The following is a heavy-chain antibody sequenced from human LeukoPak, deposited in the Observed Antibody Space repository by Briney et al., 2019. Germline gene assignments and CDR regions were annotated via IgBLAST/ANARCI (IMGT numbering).Heavy chain of an antibody. J-gene: IGHJ5*02. D-gene: IGHD3-3*01. CDR3: ARGDYDFWSGPNWFDP. Sequence: SETLSLTCTVSGASISSSTDYWGWIRQPPGKGLEWIANIYYSGSTYYNPSLKSRVTISVDTSKDQFSLKLSSVTAADTAVYYCARGDYDFWSGPNWFDPWGQGTLVTVSS. V-gene: IGHV4-39*07. CDR1: GASISSSTDY. CDR2: IYYSGST.